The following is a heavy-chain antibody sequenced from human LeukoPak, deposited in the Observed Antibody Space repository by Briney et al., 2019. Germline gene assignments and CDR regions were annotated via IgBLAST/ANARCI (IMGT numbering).Heavy chain of an antibody. Sequence: SVKVSCKASGFTFTSSAMQSVRQARGQRLEWIGWIVVGSGNTNYAQKFQGRVTITRDMSTSTAYMELSSLRSEDTAVYYCAAIGYSGSYRARDYWGQGTLVTVSS. V-gene: IGHV1-58*02. CDR2: IVVGSGNT. CDR1: GFTFTSSA. CDR3: AAIGYSGSYRARDY. J-gene: IGHJ4*02. D-gene: IGHD1-26*01.